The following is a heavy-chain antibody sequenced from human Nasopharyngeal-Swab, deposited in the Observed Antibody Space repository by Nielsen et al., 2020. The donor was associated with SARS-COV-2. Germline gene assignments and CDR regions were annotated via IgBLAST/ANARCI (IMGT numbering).Heavy chain of an antibody. Sequence: GESLKISCEATGFTFFSGHWMSWVRQAPGKGLEWVANIKPDGSEKNYVDSVKGRFTISRDNARNSLYLQINSLRGEDTAVYYCASSLLLSDAFDIWGQGTMVTVSS. CDR1: GFTFFSGHW. J-gene: IGHJ3*02. D-gene: IGHD2-21*01. CDR3: ASSLLLSDAFDI. V-gene: IGHV3-7*01. CDR2: IKPDGSEK.